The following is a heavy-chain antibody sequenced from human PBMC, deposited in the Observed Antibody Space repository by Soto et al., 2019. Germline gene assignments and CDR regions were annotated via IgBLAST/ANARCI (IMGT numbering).Heavy chain of an antibody. D-gene: IGHD4-17*01. CDR1: GFTFSSYE. CDR3: ARVAGDFTGEDAFDI. V-gene: IGHV3-48*03. Sequence: VQLVESGGGLVQPGGSLRLSCAASGFTFSSYEMNWVRQAPGKGLEWVSYISSSGSTIYYADSVKGRFTISRDNAKNSLYLQMNSLRAEDTAVYYCARVAGDFTGEDAFDIWGQGTMVTVSS. CDR2: ISSSGSTI. J-gene: IGHJ3*02.